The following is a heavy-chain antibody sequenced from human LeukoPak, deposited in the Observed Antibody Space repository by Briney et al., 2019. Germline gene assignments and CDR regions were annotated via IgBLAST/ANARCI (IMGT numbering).Heavy chain of an antibody. CDR2: ISYDGSNK. V-gene: IGHV3-30*18. Sequence: GGSLRLSCAASGFTFSSYGMHWVRQAPGKGLEWVAVISYDGSNKYYADSVKGRFTISRDNSKNTLYLQMNSLRAEDTAVYYCAKLGSSGWFLSYYMDVWGKGTTVTVSS. J-gene: IGHJ6*03. D-gene: IGHD6-19*01. CDR1: GFTFSSYG. CDR3: AKLGSSGWFLSYYMDV.